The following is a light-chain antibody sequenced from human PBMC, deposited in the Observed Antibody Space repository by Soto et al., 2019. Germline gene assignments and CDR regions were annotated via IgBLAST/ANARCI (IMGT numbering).Light chain of an antibody. V-gene: IGKV3-20*01. CDR3: QQYGSSPPIFT. CDR1: QSVSSN. Sequence: EIVLTQSPATLSVSPGERATLSCRASQSVSSNLAWYQQKPGQAPRLLIYGASSRATGIPDRFSGSGSGTDFTLTISRLEPEEFAVYYCQQYGSSPPIFTGGPGTTVAN. CDR2: GAS. J-gene: IGKJ3*01.